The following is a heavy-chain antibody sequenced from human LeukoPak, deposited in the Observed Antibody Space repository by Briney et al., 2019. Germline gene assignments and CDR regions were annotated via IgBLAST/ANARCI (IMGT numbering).Heavy chain of an antibody. D-gene: IGHD3-22*01. J-gene: IGHJ1*01. V-gene: IGHV3-11*04. CDR1: GFTFSDSY. Sequence: GGSLRLSCAASGFTFSDSYMSWIRQSPGKGLGWVSHISGSGHIIYYADSMKGRFTISRDNAKNSLYLQMNSLRAEDTAVYYCARTRGPLLPEHWGQGTLVTVSS. CDR3: ARTRGPLLPEH. CDR2: ISGSGHII.